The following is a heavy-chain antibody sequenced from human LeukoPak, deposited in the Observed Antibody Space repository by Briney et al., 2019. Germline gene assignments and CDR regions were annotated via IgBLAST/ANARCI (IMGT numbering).Heavy chain of an antibody. Sequence: GGSLRLSCAASGFTFSSYAMSWVRQAPGKGLEWVSAISGSGGSTYYADSVKGRFIISRDNAKNSLYLQMNSLRAEDTAVYYCARDIYGDYGLFDYWGQGTLVTVSS. D-gene: IGHD4-17*01. V-gene: IGHV3-23*01. CDR3: ARDIYGDYGLFDY. CDR1: GFTFSSYA. CDR2: ISGSGGST. J-gene: IGHJ4*02.